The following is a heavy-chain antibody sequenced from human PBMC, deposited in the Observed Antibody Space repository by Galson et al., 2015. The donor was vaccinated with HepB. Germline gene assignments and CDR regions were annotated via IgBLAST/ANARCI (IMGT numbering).Heavy chain of an antibody. V-gene: IGHV1-18*04. CDR1: GYTFTSYG. D-gene: IGHD6-19*01. Sequence: SVKVSCKASGYTFTSYGISWGRQAPGQGLEWMGWISAYNGNTNYAQKLQGRVTMTTDTSTSTASMELRSLRSDDTAVYYCARVKVGYSSGWSYYYYYGMDVWGQGTTVTVSS. CDR3: ARVKVGYSSGWSYYYYYGMDV. J-gene: IGHJ6*02. CDR2: ISAYNGNT.